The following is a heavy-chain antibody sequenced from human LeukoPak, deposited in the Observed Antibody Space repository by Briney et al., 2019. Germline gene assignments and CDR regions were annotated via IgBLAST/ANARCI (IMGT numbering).Heavy chain of an antibody. J-gene: IGHJ4*02. CDR2: INLYSGGT. CDR1: GYTFTAYY. D-gene: IGHD2-21*02. Sequence: LAASVKVSCKASGYTFTAYYMHWVRQAPGQGLEWMGWINLYSGGTNYAQKFQGRVTMTRDTSISAAYMELDRLGSDDTAVYYCARVAGGDWYYFDLWGQGSLVTVSS. V-gene: IGHV1-2*03. CDR3: ARVAGGDWYYFDL.